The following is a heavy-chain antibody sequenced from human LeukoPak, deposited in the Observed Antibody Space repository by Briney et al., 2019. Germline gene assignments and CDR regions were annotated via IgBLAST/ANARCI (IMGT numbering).Heavy chain of an antibody. CDR2: IRISSSYI. Sequence: GGSLRLSCAASGFTFSSFSMDWVRPAPGKGMEWVSSIRISSSYIYYADSVKGRFTISRDNAKHSLYLQMNSLRAEDRVVYYCTRMARCISAGCARSYFDDRGQRNLVTVSS. V-gene: IGHV3-21*01. D-gene: IGHD2-2*01. CDR3: TRMARCISAGCARSYFDD. CDR1: GFTFSSFS. J-gene: IGHJ4*02.